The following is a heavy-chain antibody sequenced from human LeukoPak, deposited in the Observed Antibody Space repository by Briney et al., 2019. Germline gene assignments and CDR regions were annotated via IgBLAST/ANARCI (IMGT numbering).Heavy chain of an antibody. V-gene: IGHV1-2*02. Sequence: ASVKVSCKASGYTFTGYYMHWVRQAPGQGLEWMGWINPNSGGTNYAQQFQGRVTMTRDTSISTAYMELSRLRSDDTAVYYCARDLRVTRRDGYNYGYWGQGTLVTVSS. J-gene: IGHJ4*02. D-gene: IGHD5-24*01. CDR2: INPNSGGT. CDR3: ARDLRVTRRDGYNYGY. CDR1: GYTFTGYY.